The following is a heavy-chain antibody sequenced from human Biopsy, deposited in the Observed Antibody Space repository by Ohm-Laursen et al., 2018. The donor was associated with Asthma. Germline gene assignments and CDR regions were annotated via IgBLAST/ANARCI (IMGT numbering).Heavy chain of an antibody. D-gene: IGHD2-2*01. Sequence: SLRLSCAASGFTFSRHALHWVRQAPGKGLEWVANIKKDGSEKYYVDSVKGRFTISRDNAKNSLYLHMNSLRAEDTAVYYCARGGYCTSPTCPWGRYATDVWGQGTTVTVSS. J-gene: IGHJ6*02. CDR2: IKKDGSEK. CDR3: ARGGYCTSPTCPWGRYATDV. V-gene: IGHV3-7*01. CDR1: GFTFSRHA.